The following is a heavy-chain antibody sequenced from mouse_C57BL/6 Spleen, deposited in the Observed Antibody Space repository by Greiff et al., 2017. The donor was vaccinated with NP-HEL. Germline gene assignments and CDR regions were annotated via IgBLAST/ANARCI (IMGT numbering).Heavy chain of an antibody. J-gene: IGHJ3*01. Sequence: EVQVVESGPGLVKPSQSLSLTCSVTGYSITSGYYWNWIRQFPGNKLEWMGYISYDGSNNYNPSLKNRISITRDTSKNQFFLKLNSVTTEDTATYYCAREGAFITTDAWFAYWGQGTLVTVSA. CDR2: ISYDGSN. CDR3: AREGAFITTDAWFAY. V-gene: IGHV3-6*01. CDR1: GYSITSGYY. D-gene: IGHD1-1*01.